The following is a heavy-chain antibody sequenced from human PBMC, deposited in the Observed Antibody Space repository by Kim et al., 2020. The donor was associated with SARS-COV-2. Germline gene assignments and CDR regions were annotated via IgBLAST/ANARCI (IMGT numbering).Heavy chain of an antibody. CDR2: VYYGGST. CDR1: GGSIGSSNYY. V-gene: IGHV4-39*01. Sequence: SETLSLTCIVSGGSIGSSNYYWGWIRQPPGKGLEWIGTVYYGGSTYYNPSLKSRVTISADTSKNQFSLKLSSVTATDTAVYYCVFSSSWYINGMDVWGQGTTVTVSS. J-gene: IGHJ6*02. CDR3: VFSSSWYINGMDV. D-gene: IGHD6-13*01.